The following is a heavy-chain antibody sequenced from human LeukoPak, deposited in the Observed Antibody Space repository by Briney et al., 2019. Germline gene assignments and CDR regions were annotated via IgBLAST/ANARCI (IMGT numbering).Heavy chain of an antibody. J-gene: IGHJ4*02. V-gene: IGHV3-49*02. D-gene: IGHD3-16*01. Sequence: WIRQSPGKGLEWVGFIRSKAYGGTTEYAASVKGRFTISRDDSKSIAYLQMNSLKTEDTAVYYCTRASIYDYVWGSYRDYWGQGTLVTVSS. CDR2: IRSKAYGGTT. CDR3: TRASIYDYVWGSYRDY.